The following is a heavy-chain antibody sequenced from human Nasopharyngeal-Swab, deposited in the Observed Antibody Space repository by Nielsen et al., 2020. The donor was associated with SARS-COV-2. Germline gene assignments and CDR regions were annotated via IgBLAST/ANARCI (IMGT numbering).Heavy chain of an antibody. CDR2: IKQDGSEK. CDR3: ARAGDSSGYYFYYYYDMDV. V-gene: IGHV3-7*01. D-gene: IGHD3-22*01. J-gene: IGHJ6*02. Sequence: WIRQPPGKGLEWVANIKQDGSEKYYVDSVKGRFTISRDNAKNSLYLQMNSLRAEDTAVYYCARAGDSSGYYFYYYYDMDVWGQGTTVTVSS.